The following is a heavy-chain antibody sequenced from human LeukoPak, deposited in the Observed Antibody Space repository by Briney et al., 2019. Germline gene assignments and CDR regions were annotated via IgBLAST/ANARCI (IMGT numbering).Heavy chain of an antibody. J-gene: IGHJ6*02. D-gene: IGHD3-10*01. CDR1: GLTFINYA. CDR2: ISDSGEST. V-gene: IGHV3-23*01. Sequence: GGSLRLSCAASGLTFINYAMNWVRQAPGKGLEWVSVISDSGESTHYADSVKGRFTVSRDNSKNTLYLQMNSLRAEDTAVYYCAKSGMIRGAMDVWGQGTTVTVSS. CDR3: AKSGMIRGAMDV.